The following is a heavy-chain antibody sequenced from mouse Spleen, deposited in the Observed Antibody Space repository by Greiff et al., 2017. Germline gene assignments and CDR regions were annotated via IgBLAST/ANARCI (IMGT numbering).Heavy chain of an antibody. CDR3: ARRDWDWFAY. D-gene: IGHD4-1*01. V-gene: IGHV5-9-2*01. CDR2: ISGGGSYT. Sequence: EVKLVESGGGLVKPGGSLKLSCAASGFTFSSYGMSWVRQTPEKRLEWVATISGGGSYTYYPDSVKGRFTISRDNAKNNLYLQMSSLRSEDTALYYCARRDWDWFAYWGQGTLVTVSA. J-gene: IGHJ3*01. CDR1: GFTFSSYG.